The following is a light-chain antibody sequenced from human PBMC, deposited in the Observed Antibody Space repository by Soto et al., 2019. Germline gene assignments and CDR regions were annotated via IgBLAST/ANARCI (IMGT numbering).Light chain of an antibody. CDR3: SSYAGTHIV. CDR1: SSDVGGCNY. Sequence: QSALTQPPSASGSPGQSVAISCTGTSSDVGGCNYVSWYQQHPGKAPKLMIYDVSKRPSGVPDRFSGSKSGNTASLTVSGLQAEDEAEYYCSSYAGTHIVFGTGTKVTVL. CDR2: DVS. J-gene: IGLJ1*01. V-gene: IGLV2-8*01.